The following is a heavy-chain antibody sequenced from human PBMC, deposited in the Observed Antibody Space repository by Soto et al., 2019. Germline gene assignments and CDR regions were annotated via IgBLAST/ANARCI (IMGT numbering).Heavy chain of an antibody. CDR2: IVVGSGNT. J-gene: IGHJ4*02. CDR1: GFTFASSA. V-gene: IGHV1-58*01. CDR3: ARVYCTNGVCYRFEIGRFDY. Sequence: SVKVSCKASGFTFASSAVHWVRQARGQRLEWIGWIVVGSGNTNYAQKFQERVTITRDMSTSTAYMELSSLRSEDTAVYYCARVYCTNGVCYRFEIGRFDYWGQGTLVTVSS. D-gene: IGHD2-8*01.